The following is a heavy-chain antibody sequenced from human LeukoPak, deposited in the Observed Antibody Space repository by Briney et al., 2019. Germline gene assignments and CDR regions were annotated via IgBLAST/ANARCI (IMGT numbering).Heavy chain of an antibody. CDR2: IIPILGIA. V-gene: IGHV1-69*02. Sequence: ASVKVSCKASGGTFSSYTISWVRQAPGQGLEWMGRIIPILGIANYAQKFQGRVTITADESTSTAYMELSSLRSEDTAVYYCARRSAATVTTYYYYYYYMDVWGKGTTVTVSS. D-gene: IGHD4-17*01. J-gene: IGHJ6*03. CDR1: GGTFSSYT. CDR3: ARRSAATVTTYYYYYYYMDV.